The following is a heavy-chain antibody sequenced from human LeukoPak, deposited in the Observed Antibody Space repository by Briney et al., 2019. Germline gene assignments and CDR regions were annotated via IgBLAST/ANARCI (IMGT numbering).Heavy chain of an antibody. V-gene: IGHV3-11*01. D-gene: IGHD4-17*01. CDR3: ARDPDYGDPE. CDR2: ITSSGSIT. J-gene: IGHJ4*02. Sequence: PGGSLRLSCTASGFTFSDHYMSWFRLSPGKGLEWLSYITSSGSITDYADSVKGRFTTSRDNAKNTMFLQMNSLRPEDTAVYYCARDPDYGDPEWGQGTLVIVSS. CDR1: GFTFSDHY.